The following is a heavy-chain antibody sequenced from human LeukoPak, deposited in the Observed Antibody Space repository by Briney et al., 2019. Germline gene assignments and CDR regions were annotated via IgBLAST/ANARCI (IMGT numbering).Heavy chain of an antibody. CDR2: IYYSGST. CDR3: ATQPGKAAFFDY. CDR1: GGSISSYY. Sequence: SETLSLTCTVSGGSISSYYWSWIRQPPGKGLEWIGYIYYSGSTNYNPSLKSRVTISVDRSKNQFSLKLSSVTAADTAVYYCATQPGKAAFFDYWGQGTLVTVSS. V-gene: IGHV4-59*01. J-gene: IGHJ4*02. D-gene: IGHD2-15*01.